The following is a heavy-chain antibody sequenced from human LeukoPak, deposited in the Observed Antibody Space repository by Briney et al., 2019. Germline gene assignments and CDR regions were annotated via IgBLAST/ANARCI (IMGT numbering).Heavy chain of an antibody. CDR3: AKGMEYDSSGTDLDC. V-gene: IGHV3-9*01. J-gene: IGHJ4*02. Sequence: GGSLRLSCAASGFTFDDYAMHWVRQAPGKGLEWVSGISWNSGSIGYADSVKGRFTISRDNAKNSLYLQMNSLRAEDTALYYCAKGMEYDSSGTDLDCWGQGTLVTVSS. D-gene: IGHD3-22*01. CDR1: GFTFDDYA. CDR2: ISWNSGSI.